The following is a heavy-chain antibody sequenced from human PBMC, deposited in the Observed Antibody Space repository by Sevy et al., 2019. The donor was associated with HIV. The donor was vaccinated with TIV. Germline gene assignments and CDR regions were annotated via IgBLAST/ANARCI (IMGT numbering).Heavy chain of an antibody. CDR2: IKEDGTEI. V-gene: IGHV3-7*01. Sequence: GGSLRLSCAASGFTTGFTFSDYWMAGVRQAPGKGLEWVANIKEDGTEIYYLDSLKGRFTISRDNAKNLLNLQMNSLRAEDTAVYYCARGGYYGYSGLDYWGQGTLVTVSS. CDR1: GFTTGFTFSDYW. J-gene: IGHJ4*02. D-gene: IGHD3-10*01. CDR3: ARGGYYGYSGLDY.